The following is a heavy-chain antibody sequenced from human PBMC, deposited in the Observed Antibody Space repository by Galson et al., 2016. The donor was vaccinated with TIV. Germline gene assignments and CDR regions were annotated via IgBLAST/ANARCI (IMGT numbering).Heavy chain of an antibody. CDR2: IYWNDDK. CDR1: GFSVTTYSVG. V-gene: IGHV2-5*01. D-gene: IGHD1-1*01. CDR3: PHRLTHWKDLFDY. J-gene: IGHJ4*02. Sequence: PALVKPTQTLTLTCTCSGFSVTTYSVGVGWIRQPPGKAPEWLALIYWNDDKKYSPSLKSRLTITKDSSRNQVVLTLTNLDPVDTATYYCPHRLTHWKDLFDYWGQGVLVTVSS.